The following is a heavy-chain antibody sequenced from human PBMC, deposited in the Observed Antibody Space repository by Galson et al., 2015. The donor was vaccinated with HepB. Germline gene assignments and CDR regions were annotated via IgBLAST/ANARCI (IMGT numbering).Heavy chain of an antibody. CDR1: GGSVSSGSYY. D-gene: IGHD3-22*01. CDR2: IYYSGST. V-gene: IGHV4-61*01. CDR3: ARDYYDSSGYRVRAFDI. J-gene: IGHJ3*02. Sequence: SETLSLTCTVSGGSVSSGSYYWSWIRQPPGKGLEWIGYIYYSGSTNYNPSLKSRVTISVDTSKNQFSLKLSSVTAADTAVYYCARDYYDSSGYRVRAFDIWGQGTMVTVSS.